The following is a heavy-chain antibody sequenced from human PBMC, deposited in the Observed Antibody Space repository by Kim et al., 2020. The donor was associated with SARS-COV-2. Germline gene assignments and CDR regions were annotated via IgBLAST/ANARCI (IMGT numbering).Heavy chain of an antibody. CDR3: ARASSNWFDP. V-gene: IGHV4-31*02. CDR2: ETT. Sequence: ETTYYNPSLKSRVTISLAPSKNQFSLKVSFVTAADTAVYYCARASSNWFDPWGQGTLVTVSS. D-gene: IGHD2-2*01. J-gene: IGHJ5*02.